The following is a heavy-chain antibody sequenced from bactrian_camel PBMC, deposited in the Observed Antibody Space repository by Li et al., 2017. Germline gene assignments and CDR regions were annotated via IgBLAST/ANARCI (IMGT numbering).Heavy chain of an antibody. CDR2: IDVRAGT. D-gene: IGHD6*01. J-gene: IGHJ4*01. CDR1: GFTGSGGC. V-gene: IGHV3S26*01. CDR3: AAAHRPPWGGSWAFLKDPGDFSY. Sequence: QLVESGGGLVQPGGSLRLSCEASGFTGSGGCMAWFRQAPGKEREGIAAIDVRAGTSYKESVKGRFTISKDGARNTLYLQMDSLKSEDSAMYYCAAAHRPPWGGSWAFLKDPGDFSYWGQGTQVTVS.